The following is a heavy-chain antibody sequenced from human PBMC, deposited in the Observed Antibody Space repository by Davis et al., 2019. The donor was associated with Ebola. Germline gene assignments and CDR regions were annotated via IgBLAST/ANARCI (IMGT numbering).Heavy chain of an antibody. J-gene: IGHJ6*02. CDR2: ITPFNGNT. CDR3: ASSASYYYGMDV. Sequence: SSVPVSCMASGYTFPYRYLHWVRQAPGQALAWMGWITPFNGNTNYAQKFQDRVTITRDRSMSTAYMELSSLRSEDTAMYYCASSASYYYGMDVWGQGTTVTVSS. D-gene: IGHD6-25*01. CDR1: GYTFPYRY. V-gene: IGHV1-45*02.